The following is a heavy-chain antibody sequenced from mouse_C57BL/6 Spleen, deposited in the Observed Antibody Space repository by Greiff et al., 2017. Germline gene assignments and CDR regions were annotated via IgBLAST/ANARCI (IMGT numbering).Heavy chain of an antibody. J-gene: IGHJ2*01. V-gene: IGHV1-85*01. CDR1: GYTFTSYD. D-gene: IGHD1-1*01. CDR2: IYPRDGST. Sequence: VQLVESGPELVKPGASVKLSCKASGYTFTSYDINWVKQRPGQGLEWIGWIYPRDGSTKYNEKFKGKATLTVDTSSSTAYMELRSLTAEDSAVYVCARRDYYGSSYYFDYWGQGTTLTVSS. CDR3: ARRDYYGSSYYFDY.